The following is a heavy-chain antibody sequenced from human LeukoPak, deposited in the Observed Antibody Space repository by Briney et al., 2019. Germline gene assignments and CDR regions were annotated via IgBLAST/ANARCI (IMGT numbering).Heavy chain of an antibody. Sequence: SETLSLTCAVYDGAFTGYFWNWIRQSPGKGLEWIGEINHRGSTNYNPSLKSRLTISVDTSKNQFSLKLSSVTAADTAVYYCASLLPSSFALDIWGQGTMVTVSS. V-gene: IGHV4-34*01. CDR3: ASLLPSSFALDI. CDR2: INHRGST. D-gene: IGHD2-2*01. CDR1: DGAFTGYF. J-gene: IGHJ3*02.